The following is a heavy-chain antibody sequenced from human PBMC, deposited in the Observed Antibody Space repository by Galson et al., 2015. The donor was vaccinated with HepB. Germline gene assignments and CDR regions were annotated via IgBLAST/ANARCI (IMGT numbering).Heavy chain of an antibody. CDR3: AKGEQWLLPLDY. V-gene: IGHV3-9*01. D-gene: IGHD6-19*01. Sequence: SLRLSCAASGFTFDDCAMHWVRQAPGKGLEWVSGISWNSGTIGYADSVKGRFTISRDNAKNSLYLQMNSLRAEDTALYYCAKGEQWLLPLDYWGQGTLVTVSS. CDR2: ISWNSGTI. J-gene: IGHJ4*02. CDR1: GFTFDDCA.